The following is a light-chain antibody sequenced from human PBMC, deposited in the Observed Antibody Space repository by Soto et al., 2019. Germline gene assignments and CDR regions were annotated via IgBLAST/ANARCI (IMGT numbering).Light chain of an antibody. CDR2: KAS. CDR1: QSISSW. J-gene: IGKJ1*01. V-gene: IGKV1-5*03. Sequence: DIQMTQSPSTLSASVRDRVAITSRASQSISSWLAWYQQKPGKAPKLLIYKASSLESGVPSRFSGSGSGTEFTLTISSLQPDDFATYYCQQYNSYSPTFGQGTKVDNK. CDR3: QQYNSYSPT.